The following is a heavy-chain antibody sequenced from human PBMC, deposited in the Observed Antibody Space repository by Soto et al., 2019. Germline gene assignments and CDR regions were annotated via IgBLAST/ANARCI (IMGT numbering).Heavy chain of an antibody. CDR3: ARGGIVGATQAPYYYYGMDV. Sequence: SETLSLTCTVSGGSVSSGSYYWSWIRQPPGKGLEWIGYIYYSGSTNYNPSLKSRVTISVDTSKNQFSLKLSSVTAADTAVYYCARGGIVGATQAPYYYYGMDVWGQGTAVT. D-gene: IGHD1-26*01. CDR2: IYYSGST. CDR1: GGSVSSGSYY. J-gene: IGHJ6*02. V-gene: IGHV4-61*01.